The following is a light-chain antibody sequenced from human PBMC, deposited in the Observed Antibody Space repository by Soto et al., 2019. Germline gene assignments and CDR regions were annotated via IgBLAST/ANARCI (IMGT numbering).Light chain of an antibody. CDR2: GNN. CDR3: QSYDSSLSGYV. V-gene: IGLV1-40*01. Sequence: QSLLTQPPSVSGAPGQRVTISCPGSNSNIGAGYDVHWYQQLPGTAPKLLIYGNNNRPSGVPDRFSGSKSGTSASLAITGLQAEDEADYYCQSYDSSLSGYVFGTGTKVTVL. CDR1: NSNIGAGYD. J-gene: IGLJ1*01.